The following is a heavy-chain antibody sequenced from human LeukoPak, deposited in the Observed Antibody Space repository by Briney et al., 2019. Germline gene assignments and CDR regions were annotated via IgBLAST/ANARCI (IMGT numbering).Heavy chain of an antibody. J-gene: IGHJ4*02. V-gene: IGHV4-34*01. CDR3: ARGDYDSSGYRFDY. CDR1: GGSFSGYY. D-gene: IGHD3-22*01. CDR2: INHSGST. Sequence: SETLSLTCAVYGGSFSGYYWSWIRQPPGKGLEWIGEINHSGSTNYNPSLKSRVTISVDTSKNQFSLKLSSVTAADTAVYYCARGDYDSSGYRFDYWGQGTLVTASS.